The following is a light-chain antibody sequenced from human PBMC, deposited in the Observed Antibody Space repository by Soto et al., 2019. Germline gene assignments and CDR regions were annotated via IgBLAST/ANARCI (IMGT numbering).Light chain of an antibody. CDR3: CSYTSSSIRV. V-gene: IGLV2-14*01. Sequence: QSALTQPASVSGSPGQSITISCTGTSSDVGGYNHVSWYQQHPGKAPKLIIYEVRNRPSGVSNRLSGSKSGNTASLTISVLRADDEADYYCCSYTSSSIRVFGGGTKVTVL. J-gene: IGLJ3*02. CDR1: SSDVGGYNH. CDR2: EVR.